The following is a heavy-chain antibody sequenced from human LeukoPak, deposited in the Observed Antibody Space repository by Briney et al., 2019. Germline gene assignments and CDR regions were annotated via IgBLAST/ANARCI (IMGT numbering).Heavy chain of an antibody. CDR3: ARDQRGYSLDYFDY. D-gene: IGHD5-18*01. J-gene: IGHJ4*02. CDR2: IYHSGST. Sequence: PSGTLSLTCAVSGGSISSSNWWSWVRQPPGKGLEWIGEIYHSGSTNYNPSLKSRVTISVDTSKNQFSLKLSSVTAADTAVYYCARDQRGYSLDYFDYWGQGTLVTVSS. CDR1: GGSISSSNW. V-gene: IGHV4-4*02.